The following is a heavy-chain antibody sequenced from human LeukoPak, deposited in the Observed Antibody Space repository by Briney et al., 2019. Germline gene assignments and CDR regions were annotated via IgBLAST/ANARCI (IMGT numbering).Heavy chain of an antibody. CDR2: ISGYNGNT. J-gene: IGHJ4*02. CDR1: GYTFTSYA. V-gene: IGHV1-18*01. Sequence: ASVKVSCKASGYTFTSYAVIWARQVPGQGLEWMGWISGYNGNTKSSQSLQDRVIMTTDTSTRTAYMELRSLRPDDAAVYYCARVYLGIYYDGSPSPFDYWGQGTLVTVSS. CDR3: ARVYLGIYYDGSPSPFDY. D-gene: IGHD3-22*01.